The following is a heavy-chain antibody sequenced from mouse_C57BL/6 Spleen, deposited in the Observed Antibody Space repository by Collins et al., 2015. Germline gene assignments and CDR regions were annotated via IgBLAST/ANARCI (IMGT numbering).Heavy chain of an antibody. CDR1: GFTFSDYG. J-gene: IGHJ4*01. CDR2: ISSGSSTI. D-gene: IGHD2-5*01. Sequence: EVQLVESGGGLVKPGGSLKLSCAASGFTFSDYGRHWVRQAPEKGLEWVAYISSGSSTIYYADTVKGRFTISRDNAKNTLFLQMTSLRSEDTAMYYCASIVTSYYAMDYWGQGTSVTVSS. V-gene: IGHV5-17*01. CDR3: ASIVTSYYAMDY.